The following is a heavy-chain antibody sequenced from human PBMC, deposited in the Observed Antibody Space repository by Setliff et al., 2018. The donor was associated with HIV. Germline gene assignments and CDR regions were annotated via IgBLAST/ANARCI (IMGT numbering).Heavy chain of an antibody. CDR1: GYTFTSYD. D-gene: IGHD6-19*01. V-gene: IGHV1-8*02. J-gene: IGHJ4*02. CDR3: ARVIGYFSGWYLKY. CDR2: MNPNSGNT. Sequence: ASVKVSCKASGYTFTSYDNNWVRQAPGQGLEWMGWMNPNSGNTGYARKFQGRITMTRNTSITTAYMELSSLGSEDTAVYYCARVIGYFSGWYLKYWGQGTPVTVSS.